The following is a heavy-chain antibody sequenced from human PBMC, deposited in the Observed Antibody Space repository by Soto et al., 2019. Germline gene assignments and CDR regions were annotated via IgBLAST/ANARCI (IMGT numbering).Heavy chain of an antibody. CDR1: GYTFTGYY. D-gene: IGHD5-12*01. CDR2: INPNSGGT. J-gene: IGHJ3*02. V-gene: IGHV1-2*04. Sequence: ASVKVSCKASGYTFTGYYMHWVRQAPGQGLEWMGWINPNSGGTNYAQKLQGWVTMTRDTSISPADMELSRLRSDDTAVYYWARDACNRRGYSGYDYAFDIWGQGTMVTVSS. CDR3: ARDACNRRGYSGYDYAFDI.